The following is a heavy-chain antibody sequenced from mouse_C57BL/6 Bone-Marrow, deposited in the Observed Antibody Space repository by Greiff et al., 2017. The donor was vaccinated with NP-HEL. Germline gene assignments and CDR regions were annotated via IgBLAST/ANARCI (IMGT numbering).Heavy chain of an antibody. CDR3: ARCYYGSSYWFAY. J-gene: IGHJ3*01. Sequence: VQLQQPGAELVKPGASVKLSCKASGYTFTSYWMQWVKQRPGQGLEWIGEIDPSDSYTNYNQKFKGKATLTVDTSSSTAYMQLSSLTSEDSAVYYCARCYYGSSYWFAYWGEGTLVTVSA. CDR1: GYTFTSYW. V-gene: IGHV1-50*01. CDR2: IDPSDSYT. D-gene: IGHD1-1*01.